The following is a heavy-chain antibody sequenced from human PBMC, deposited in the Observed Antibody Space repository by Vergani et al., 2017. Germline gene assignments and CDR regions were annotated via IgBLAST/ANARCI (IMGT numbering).Heavy chain of an antibody. CDR2: IVPTLNVA. J-gene: IGHJ6*02. Sequence: QVQLVQSGAEVKKPGSSVKVSCKASGGTFSSYTITWVRQAPGHGLEWMGRIVPTLNVANYAQNFQGRASITADMSTSTSYMDLSSLRSEDSAVYYCARTRRYCSGDSCYSGIPGVDYYYGLDVWGQGTTVTVSS. CDR1: GGTFSSYT. CDR3: ARTRRYCSGDSCYSGIPGVDYYYGLDV. D-gene: IGHD2-15*01. V-gene: IGHV1-69*02.